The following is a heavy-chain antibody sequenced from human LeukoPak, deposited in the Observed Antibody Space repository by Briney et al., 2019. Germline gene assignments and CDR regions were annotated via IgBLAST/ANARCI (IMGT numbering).Heavy chain of an antibody. D-gene: IGHD6-13*01. Sequence: SETLSLTCTVSGGSISSSYWSWIRQPPGKGLEWIGYIYYSGSTNYNPSLESRVAMTVDTSKNQFSLKLNSVTAADTAVYYCARGSSWSQDEYFQHWGQGTLVTVSS. CDR3: ARGSSWSQDEYFQH. V-gene: IGHV4-59*01. CDR1: GGSISSSY. J-gene: IGHJ1*01. CDR2: IYYSGST.